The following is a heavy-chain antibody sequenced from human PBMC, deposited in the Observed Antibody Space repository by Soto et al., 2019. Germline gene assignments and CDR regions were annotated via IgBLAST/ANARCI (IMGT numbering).Heavy chain of an antibody. CDR2: IWYDGSNK. J-gene: IGHJ4*02. CDR1: GFTISTHG. V-gene: IGHV3-33*03. D-gene: IGHD1-7*01. CDR3: AAATTWNFHFPY. Sequence: QAQLVESGGGVVQPGTSLRLSCAASGFTISTHGMHWVRQAPGKGQEWLANIWYDGSNKFYAESVKGRFSISKDNSKITFYLQMGSLRAEDTAVYYCAAATTWNFHFPYWGQGTQVTVSS.